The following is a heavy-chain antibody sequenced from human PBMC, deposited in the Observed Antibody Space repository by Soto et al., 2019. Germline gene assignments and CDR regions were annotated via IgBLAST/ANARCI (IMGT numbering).Heavy chain of an antibody. Sequence: ASVKVSCKASGYTFTSYGISWVRQAPGQGLEWMGWISAYNGNTNYAQKLQGRVTMTTDTSTSTAYMELRSLRSDDTAVYYCARRMSITMVRGIPHYYYYGMDVWGQGTTVTVSS. V-gene: IGHV1-18*01. CDR3: ARRMSITMVRGIPHYYYYGMDV. J-gene: IGHJ6*02. D-gene: IGHD3-10*01. CDR1: GYTFTSYG. CDR2: ISAYNGNT.